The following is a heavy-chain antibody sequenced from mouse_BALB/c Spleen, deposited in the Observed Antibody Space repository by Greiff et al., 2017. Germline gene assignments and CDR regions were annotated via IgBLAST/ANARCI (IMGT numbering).Heavy chain of an antibody. CDR2: INPDSSTI. CDR3: ARLGLYRYDAMDY. Sequence: EVKLLESGGGLVQPGGSLKLSCAASGFDFSRYWMSWVRQAPGKGLEWIGEINPDSSTINYTPSLKDKFIISRDNAKNTLYLQMSKVRSEDTALYYCARLGLYRYDAMDYWGQGTSVTVSS. V-gene: IGHV4-1*02. CDR1: GFDFSRYW. J-gene: IGHJ4*01. D-gene: IGHD2-14*01.